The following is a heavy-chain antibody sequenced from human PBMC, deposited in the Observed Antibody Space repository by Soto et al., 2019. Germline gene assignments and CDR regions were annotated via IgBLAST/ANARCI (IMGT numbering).Heavy chain of an antibody. CDR3: ATVEMATMLTFEY. CDR1: GYTLTELS. D-gene: IGHD5-12*01. CDR2: FDPEDGET. J-gene: IGHJ4*02. V-gene: IGHV1-24*01. Sequence: QVQLVQSGAEVKKPGASVKVSCKVSGYTLTELSMHWVRQAPGKGLEWMGGFDPEDGETIYAQKFQGRVTMTEDTTTDTVYMELSSIRTADTAVYYCATVEMATMLTFEYWGKGTLITDSS.